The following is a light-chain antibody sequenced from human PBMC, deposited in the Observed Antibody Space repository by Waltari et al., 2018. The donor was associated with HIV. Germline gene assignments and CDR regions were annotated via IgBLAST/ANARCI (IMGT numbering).Light chain of an antibody. Sequence: TQPASVSGSPGQSITISCTRTSSDVATYKLVSWYQQHPGKAPKLMIYEVSKRPSGVSDRFSGSKSGDTASLTISGLQAEDEADYYCCSYVSNVIFGGGTKLTVL. CDR1: SSDVATYKL. J-gene: IGLJ2*01. V-gene: IGLV2-23*02. CDR2: EVS. CDR3: CSYVSNVI.